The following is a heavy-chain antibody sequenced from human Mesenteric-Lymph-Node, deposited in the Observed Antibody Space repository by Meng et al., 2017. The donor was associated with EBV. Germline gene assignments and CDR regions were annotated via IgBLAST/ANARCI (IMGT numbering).Heavy chain of an antibody. D-gene: IGHD3-10*01. CDR1: GRSVSSTSYY. CDR2: VYYSVST. CDR3: ARENPARGNWFDP. V-gene: IGHV4-61*01. J-gene: IGHJ5*02. Sequence: QVRPRDTGPRPVEPSDTLSLTCTVSGRSVSSTSYYWSWIRLPPGKRLEWIGYVYYSVSTNYNPSLKSRVTISVDTSKNQFSLNLYSVTAADTAVYYCARENPARGNWFDPWGQGALVTVSS.